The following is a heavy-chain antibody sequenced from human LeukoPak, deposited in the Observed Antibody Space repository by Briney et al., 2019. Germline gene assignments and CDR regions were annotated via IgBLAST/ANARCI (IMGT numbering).Heavy chain of an antibody. Sequence: SETLSLTCTVSGYSISSGYYWGWIRPPPGKGLEWIGSIYHSGSTYYNPSLKSRVTISVDTSKNQFSLKLSSVTAADTAVYYCAREPATTTNWFDPWGQGTLVTVSS. CDR1: GYSISSGYY. J-gene: IGHJ5*02. CDR2: IYHSGST. CDR3: AREPATTTNWFDP. D-gene: IGHD4-17*01. V-gene: IGHV4-38-2*02.